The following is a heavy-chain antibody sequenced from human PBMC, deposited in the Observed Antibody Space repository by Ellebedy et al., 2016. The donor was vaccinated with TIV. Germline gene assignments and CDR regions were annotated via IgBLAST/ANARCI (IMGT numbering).Heavy chain of an antibody. CDR2: ISWNSGSI. CDR3: ARESYGSLDP. V-gene: IGHV3-9*01. D-gene: IGHD1-26*01. Sequence: GGSLRLXXAASGFTFNDYAMHWVRQAPGKGLEWVSGISWNSGSIGYADSVKGRFTISRDNAKNSLYLEMNSLRAEDTAVYYCARESYGSLDPWGQGTLVTVSS. CDR1: GFTFNDYA. J-gene: IGHJ5*02.